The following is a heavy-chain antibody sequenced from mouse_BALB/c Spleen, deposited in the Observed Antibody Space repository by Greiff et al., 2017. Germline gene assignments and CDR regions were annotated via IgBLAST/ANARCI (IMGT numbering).Heavy chain of an antibody. V-gene: IGHV1S132*01. J-gene: IGHJ3*01. CDR2: IFPGTGTT. Sequence: QVQLQQSGDELVKPGASVKLSCKTSGYTFTSYWIQWVKQRPGQGLGWIGEIFPGTGTTYYNEKFKGKATLTIDTSSSTAYMQLSSLTSEDSAVYFCARGHYYGSSWFAYWGQGTLVTVSA. CDR3: ARGHYYGSSWFAY. D-gene: IGHD1-1*01. CDR1: GYTFTSYW.